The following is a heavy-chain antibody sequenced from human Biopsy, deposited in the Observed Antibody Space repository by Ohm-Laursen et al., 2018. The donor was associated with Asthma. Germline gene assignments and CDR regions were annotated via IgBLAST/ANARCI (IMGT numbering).Heavy chain of an antibody. D-gene: IGHD6-19*01. J-gene: IGHJ4*02. V-gene: IGHV4-59*01. CDR2: VYWTGST. Sequence: TLSLTCSVYGGSISSFYWSWIRQSPEKGLEWMGDVYWTGSTNYNPSLQSRITMSVDTSKNRMFLELTSVTAADTAIYYCVRAVRNEQWLAPFDYWGQGKPVTVSS. CDR3: VRAVRNEQWLAPFDY. CDR1: GGSISSFY.